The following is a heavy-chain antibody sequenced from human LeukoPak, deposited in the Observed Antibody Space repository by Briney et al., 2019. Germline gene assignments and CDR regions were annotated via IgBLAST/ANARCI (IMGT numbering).Heavy chain of an antibody. J-gene: IGHJ4*02. CDR1: GFTFSTYW. CDR2: IKEDGSEK. V-gene: IGHV3-7*01. Sequence: PGGSLRLSCVASGFTFSTYWMTWVRQAPGKGLEWVANIKEDGSEKYFVDSVKGRFTISRDSAKNSLYLQMNSLRAEDTAVYYCARRGGSGWFREQDYWGQGTLVTVSS. D-gene: IGHD3-10*01. CDR3: ARRGGSGWFREQDY.